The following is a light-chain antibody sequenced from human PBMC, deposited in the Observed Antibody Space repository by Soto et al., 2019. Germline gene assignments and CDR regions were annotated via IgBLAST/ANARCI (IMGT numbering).Light chain of an antibody. J-gene: IGKJ1*01. Sequence: DVVMTQSPLSLPVTLGQPASISCRSSQSLVYSDGNIYLSWFHQRPGQSPRRLIYKVSNRESGVPDRFSGSGSGTESTLRLSTADAQDVAVYYCMPGTHWPTFGQGTKV. V-gene: IGKV2-30*01. CDR3: MPGTHWPT. CDR1: QSLVYSDGNIY. CDR2: KVS.